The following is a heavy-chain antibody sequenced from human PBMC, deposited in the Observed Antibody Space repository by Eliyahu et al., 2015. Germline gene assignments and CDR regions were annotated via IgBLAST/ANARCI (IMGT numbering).Heavy chain of an antibody. J-gene: IGHJ5*02. D-gene: IGHD3-3*01. V-gene: IGHV4-59*08. CDR2: IXXSGST. Sequence: QVQLQESGPGRVKPSETLSLTCTVXGXXXSSYYWSWXXQPPGKGLEWIGYIXXSGSTNYHPSLKXRVTISVDTSKNQFSLKLSSVTAADTAVYYCARHFWRRPMDWFDPWGQGTLVTVSS. CDR3: ARHFWRRPMDWFDP. CDR1: GXXXSSYY.